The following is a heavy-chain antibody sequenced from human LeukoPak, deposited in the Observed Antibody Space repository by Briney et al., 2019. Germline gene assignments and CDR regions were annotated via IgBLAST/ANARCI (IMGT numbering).Heavy chain of an antibody. Sequence: ASVKVSCKASGYTFTGYYIHWVRQAPGQGLEWMGWINPISGGTNYAEKFQGRVTTTRDTSINTAYMEVTRLTSDDTAVYYCARAMISESDYWGQRTLVTVSS. J-gene: IGHJ4*02. D-gene: IGHD3-22*01. CDR1: GYTFTGYY. V-gene: IGHV1-2*02. CDR3: ARAMISESDY. CDR2: INPISGGT.